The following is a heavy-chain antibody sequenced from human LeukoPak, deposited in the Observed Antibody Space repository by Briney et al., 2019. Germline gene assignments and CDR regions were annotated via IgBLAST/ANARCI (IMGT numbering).Heavy chain of an antibody. CDR2: LLPILGIA. V-gene: IGHV1-69*02. CDR1: GATFSSYT. J-gene: IGHJ4*02. D-gene: IGHD6-6*01. Sequence: SENLSRNCSGATFSSYTISRQRHGPGQGQVWIWNLLPILGIANYAQKFPGRVTITAHKSTSSAYMELSSLRSEDTAVYYCASAIIAARPDYFDYWGQGTLVTVSS. CDR3: ASAIIAARPDYFDY.